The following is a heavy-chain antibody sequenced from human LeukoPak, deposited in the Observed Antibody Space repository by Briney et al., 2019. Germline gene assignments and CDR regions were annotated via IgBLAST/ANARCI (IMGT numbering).Heavy chain of an antibody. D-gene: IGHD4-17*01. V-gene: IGHV1-69*05. J-gene: IGHJ5*02. CDR2: IMPLFGTA. CDR3: ARDVHGDYGSGWFDP. CDR1: GSSFNNSA. Sequence: SVKVSCKTSGSSFNNSAISWVRQAPGQGLEWLGGIMPLFGTAGYAQKFQGRVTITKDESTRTVYLELTSLTSDDTAVYYCARDVHGDYGSGWFDPWGQGTLVSVSS.